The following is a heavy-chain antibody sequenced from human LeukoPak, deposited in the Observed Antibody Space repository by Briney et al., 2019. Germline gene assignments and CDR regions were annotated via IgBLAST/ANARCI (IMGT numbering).Heavy chain of an antibody. V-gene: IGHV4-39*01. CDR1: GGSISSSSDY. Sequence: SETLSLTCTVSGGSISSSSDYWGWIRQAPGKGLEWIGSIYYHENTYYNSSLKSRVTISVDTSKNQFSLKLNSGTAADTAVYFCARRAYSAAYWKHFDYWGQGTLVTVSS. D-gene: IGHD1-1*01. CDR2: IYYHENT. CDR3: ARRAYSAAYWKHFDY. J-gene: IGHJ4*02.